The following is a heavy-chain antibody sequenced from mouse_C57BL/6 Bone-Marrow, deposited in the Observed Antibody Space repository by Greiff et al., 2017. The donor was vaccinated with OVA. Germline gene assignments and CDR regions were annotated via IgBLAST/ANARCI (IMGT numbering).Heavy chain of an antibody. CDR3: TREAYGSDFDY. CDR2: ISSGGDYI. D-gene: IGHD1-1*01. V-gene: IGHV5-9-1*02. J-gene: IGHJ2*01. Sequence: EVKLVESGEGLVKPGGSLKLSCAASGFTFSSYAMSWVRQTPEKRLEWVAYISSGGDYIYYADTVKGRFTISRDNARNTLYLQMSSLKSEDTAMYYCTREAYGSDFDYWGQGTTLTVSS. CDR1: GFTFSSYA.